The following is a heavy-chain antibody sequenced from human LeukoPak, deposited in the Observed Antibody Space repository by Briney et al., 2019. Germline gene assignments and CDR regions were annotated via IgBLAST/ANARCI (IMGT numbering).Heavy chain of an antibody. V-gene: IGHV1-69*13. Sequence: SVKVSCKASGGTFSSYAISCVRQAPGQGLEWMGGIIPIFGTANYAQKFQGRVAITADESTSTAYMELSSLRSEDTAVYYCAKLRDSSSWEDGGYFDYWGQGTLVTVSS. J-gene: IGHJ4*02. CDR2: IIPIFGTA. D-gene: IGHD6-13*01. CDR1: GGTFSSYA. CDR3: AKLRDSSSWEDGGYFDY.